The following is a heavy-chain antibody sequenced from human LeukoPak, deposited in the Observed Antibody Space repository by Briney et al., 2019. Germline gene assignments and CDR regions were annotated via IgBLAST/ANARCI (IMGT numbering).Heavy chain of an antibody. Sequence: ASVKVSCKASGYTFTGYYMHWVRQAPGQGLEWMGWINPNSGGTNYAQKFQGRVTMTRDTSISTAYMELSRLRSDDTAVYYCARDKIVGSGWYVPDYWGQGTLVTVSS. CDR3: ARDKIVGSGWYVPDY. CDR1: GYTFTGYY. CDR2: INPNSGGT. D-gene: IGHD6-19*01. J-gene: IGHJ4*02. V-gene: IGHV1-2*02.